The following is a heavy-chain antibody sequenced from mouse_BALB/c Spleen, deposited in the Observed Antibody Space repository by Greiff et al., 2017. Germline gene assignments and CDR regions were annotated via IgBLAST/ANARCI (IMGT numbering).Heavy chain of an antibody. J-gene: IGHJ4*01. D-gene: IGHD2-4*01. Sequence: QVQLKESGPGLVAPSQSLSITCTVSGFSLTGYGVNWVRQPPGKGLEWLGMIWGDGSTDYNSALKSRLCISKDNSKSQVFLKMNSLQTDDTARYYCARSSIYYDYFYYAMDYWGQGTSVTVSS. CDR1: GFSLTGYG. CDR3: ARSSIYYDYFYYAMDY. V-gene: IGHV2-6-7*01. CDR2: IWGDGST.